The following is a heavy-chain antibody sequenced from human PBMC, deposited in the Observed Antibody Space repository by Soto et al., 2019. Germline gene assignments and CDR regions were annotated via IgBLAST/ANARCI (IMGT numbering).Heavy chain of an antibody. Sequence: QLQLQESGSGLVKPSQTLSLTCAVSGGSISSGGYSWSWIRQPPGKGLEWSGYIYHSGSTYYNPSLKSRVTISVDRSKNQFSLKLRSVTAADTAVYYCARAGGLGAVAADYWGQGTLVTVSS. CDR1: GGSISSGGYS. D-gene: IGHD6-19*01. J-gene: IGHJ4*02. CDR2: IYHSGST. CDR3: ARAGGLGAVAADY. V-gene: IGHV4-30-2*01.